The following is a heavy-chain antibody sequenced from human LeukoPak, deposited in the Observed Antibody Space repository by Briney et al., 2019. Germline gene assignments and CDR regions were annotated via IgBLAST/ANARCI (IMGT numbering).Heavy chain of an antibody. Sequence: GGSLRLSCAASGFTFSSYSMNWVRQAPGKGLEWVSYISSSSSTIYYADSVKGRFTISRDNAKNSLYLQMNGLRDEDTAVYYCARAYCGGGRCYLDYWGQGTLVTVSS. V-gene: IGHV3-48*02. D-gene: IGHD2-15*01. CDR1: GFTFSSYS. J-gene: IGHJ4*02. CDR3: ARAYCGGGRCYLDY. CDR2: ISSSSSTI.